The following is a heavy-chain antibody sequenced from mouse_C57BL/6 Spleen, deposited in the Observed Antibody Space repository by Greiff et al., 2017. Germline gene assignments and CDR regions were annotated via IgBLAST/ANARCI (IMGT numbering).Heavy chain of an antibody. J-gene: IGHJ3*01. CDR3: TRDGSSPAWFAY. CDR2: IDPETGGT. V-gene: IGHV1-15*01. CDR1: GYTFTDYE. D-gene: IGHD1-1*01. Sequence: VQLQQSGAELVRPGASVTLSCKASGYTFTDYEMHWVKQTPVHGLEWIGAIDPETGGTAYNQKFTGKDILTADKSSSTAYMELRSLTSEDSAVYYCTRDGSSPAWFAYWGQGTLVTVSA.